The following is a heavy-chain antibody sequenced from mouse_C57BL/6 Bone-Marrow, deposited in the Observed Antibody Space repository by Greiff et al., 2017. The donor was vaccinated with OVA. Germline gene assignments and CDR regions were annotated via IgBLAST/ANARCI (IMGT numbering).Heavy chain of an antibody. D-gene: IGHD1-1*01. V-gene: IGHV1-81*01. CDR2: IYPRSGNT. CDR3: ARGGRGSSYAMDY. CDR1: GYSFTSYG. J-gene: IGHJ4*01. Sequence: QVQLQQSGAELARPGASVKLSCKASGYSFTSYGISWVKQRTGQGLEWIGEIYPRSGNTYYNEKFKGKATLTADKSSSTAYMELRSLTSEDSAVYFCARGGRGSSYAMDYWGQGTSVTVSS.